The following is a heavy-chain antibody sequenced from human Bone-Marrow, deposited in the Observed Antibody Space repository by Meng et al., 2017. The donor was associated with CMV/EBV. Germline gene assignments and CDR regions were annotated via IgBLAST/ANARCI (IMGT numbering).Heavy chain of an antibody. Sequence: GESLKISCAASGFTLSSHAMHWVRQAPGKGLEWVALISYDGSNKYYADSVKGRFTISRDNSKNTLFLQMNSLRAEDTAVYFCARDYYQYYFDYWGQGTRVTVSS. V-gene: IGHV3-30-3*01. D-gene: IGHD3-10*01. J-gene: IGHJ4*02. CDR2: ISYDGSNK. CDR3: ARDYYQYYFDY. CDR1: GFTLSSHA.